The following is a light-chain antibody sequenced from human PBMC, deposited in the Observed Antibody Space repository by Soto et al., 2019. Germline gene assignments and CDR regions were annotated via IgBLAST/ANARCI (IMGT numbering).Light chain of an antibody. CDR2: DTS. V-gene: IGKV3-15*01. J-gene: IGKJ5*01. Sequence: EVMVKLSPAALSVSRKEDITLCSRASQGIGDTLAWYQHKPGQTPRLLIYDTSTRATGVPARFSGSGSRTQFTLTISSLQSEDFAVYYCQQYNNWPPSTFGQGTRLEN. CDR3: QQYNNWPPST. CDR1: QGIGDT.